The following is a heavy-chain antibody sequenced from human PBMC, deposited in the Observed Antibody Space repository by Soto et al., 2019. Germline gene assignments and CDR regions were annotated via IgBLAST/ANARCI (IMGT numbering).Heavy chain of an antibody. CDR1: GFTFSDYS. CDR3: AKVNRWYFGAIQY. Sequence: EVQLVESGGGLVQRGGSLRLSCAASGFTFSDYSMHWVRQAPGKGLEWISFISSSSDKIYYADSVQGRFTISRDNAKKSLYLHLSNLRDEDSAMYFCAKVNRWYFGAIQYWGQGTLVTVSS. V-gene: IGHV3-48*02. CDR2: ISSSSDKI. D-gene: IGHD6-13*01. J-gene: IGHJ4*02.